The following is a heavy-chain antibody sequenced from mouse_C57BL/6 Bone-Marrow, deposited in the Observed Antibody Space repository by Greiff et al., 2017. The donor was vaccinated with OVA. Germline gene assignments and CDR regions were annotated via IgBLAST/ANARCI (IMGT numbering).Heavy chain of an antibody. Sequence: VKLQQPGAELVMPGASVKLSCKASGYTFTSYWMHWVKQRPGQGLEWIGEIDPSDSYTNYNQKFKGKSTLTVDKSSSTAYMQLSSLTSEDSSVYYCARSVGSSGYGYWGQGTTLTVSS. CDR1: GYTFTSYW. J-gene: IGHJ2*01. V-gene: IGHV1-69*01. CDR3: ARSVGSSGYGY. CDR2: IDPSDSYT. D-gene: IGHD3-2*02.